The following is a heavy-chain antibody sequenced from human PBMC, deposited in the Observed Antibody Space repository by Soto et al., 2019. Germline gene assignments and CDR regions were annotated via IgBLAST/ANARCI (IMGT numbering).Heavy chain of an antibody. J-gene: IGHJ4*02. CDR2: INHSGST. V-gene: IGHV4-34*01. Sequence: SETLSLTCAVYGGSFSGYYWSWIRQPPGKGLEWIGEINHSGSTNYNPSLKSRVTISVDTSKNQFSLKLSSVTAADTAVYYCARCAGSYRNLHKFDYWGQGTLVTVSS. D-gene: IGHD3-16*02. CDR3: ARCAGSYRNLHKFDY. CDR1: GGSFSGYY.